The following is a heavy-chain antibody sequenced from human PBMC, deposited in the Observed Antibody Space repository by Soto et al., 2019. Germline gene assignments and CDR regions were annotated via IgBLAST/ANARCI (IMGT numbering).Heavy chain of an antibody. CDR1: GFTFSTSW. V-gene: IGHV3-7*01. CDR3: VKSMDV. J-gene: IGHJ6*02. CDR2: VNQDGSQK. Sequence: PGGSLRLSCAVSGFTFSTSWMHWVRQAPGRGLEWVAQVNQDGSQKHYVDSVKGRFTISRDNAKNLMYLQMSSLGAEDTALYYCVKSMDVWGQGTTVTVSS.